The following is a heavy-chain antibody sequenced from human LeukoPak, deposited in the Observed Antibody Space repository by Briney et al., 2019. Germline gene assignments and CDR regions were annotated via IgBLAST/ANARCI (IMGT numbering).Heavy chain of an antibody. Sequence: GGSLRLSCAASGFTFSTYSMNWVRQAPKKGLEWVSSISSSSSYIYYRDSVKGRFTISRDNAKHSLYLQMNSLRAEDTAVYCCARDKFGYTYGYTIDYWGQGTLVTVSS. CDR3: ARDKFGYTYGYTIDY. D-gene: IGHD5-18*01. CDR2: ISSSSSYI. CDR1: GFTFSTYS. J-gene: IGHJ4*02. V-gene: IGHV3-21*01.